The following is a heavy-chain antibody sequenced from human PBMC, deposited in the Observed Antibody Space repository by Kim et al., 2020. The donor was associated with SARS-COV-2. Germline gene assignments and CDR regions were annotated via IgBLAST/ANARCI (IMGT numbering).Heavy chain of an antibody. J-gene: IGHJ4*02. V-gene: IGHV4-59*08. CDR2: IYYSGST. Sequence: SETLSLTCTVSGGSISSYYWSWIRQPPGKGLEWIGYIYYSGSTNYNPSLKSRVTISVDTSKNQFSLKLSSVTAADTAVYYCARHQEAGRIFDYWGQGTLVTVSS. CDR1: GGSISSYY. CDR3: ARHQEAGRIFDY.